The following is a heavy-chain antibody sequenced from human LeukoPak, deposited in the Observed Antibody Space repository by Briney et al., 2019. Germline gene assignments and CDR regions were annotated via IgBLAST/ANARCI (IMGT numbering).Heavy chain of an antibody. Sequence: GGSLRLSCAASGFTFSSYGMSWVRQAPGKGLEWVSAISGSGGSTYYADSVKGRFTISRDNPKNTLYLQMNSLRAEDTAVYYCAKDAVTWYSSSWYYFDYWGQGTLVTVSS. V-gene: IGHV3-23*01. D-gene: IGHD6-13*01. CDR3: AKDAVTWYSSSWYYFDY. CDR2: ISGSGGST. CDR1: GFTFSSYG. J-gene: IGHJ4*02.